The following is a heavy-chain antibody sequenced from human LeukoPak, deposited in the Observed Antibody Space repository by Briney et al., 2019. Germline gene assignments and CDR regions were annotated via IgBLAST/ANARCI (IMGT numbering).Heavy chain of an antibody. CDR3: ATSCYTTRYYYYMDV. V-gene: IGHV1-69*13. CDR2: IIPIFGTA. CDR1: GGTFSSYA. Sequence: SVKVSCKASGGTFSSYAISWVRQAPGQGLEWMGGIIPIFGTANYAQKFQGRVTITADESTSTAYMELSSLRSEDTAVYYCATSCYTTRYYYYMDVWGKGTTVTVSS. J-gene: IGHJ6*03. D-gene: IGHD2-2*02.